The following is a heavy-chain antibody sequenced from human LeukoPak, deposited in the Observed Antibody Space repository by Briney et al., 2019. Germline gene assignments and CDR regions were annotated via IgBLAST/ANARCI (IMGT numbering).Heavy chain of an antibody. CDR1: GYTFTEYA. Sequence: ASVKVSCKVSGYTFTEYAISWVRQAPGQGLEWMGWINGFNANAKYAQNFQGRVTMTTDTSTSTAYMEVRSLRSDDTAVYYCARAEGYSYGYYWFDPWGQGTLVTVSS. V-gene: IGHV1-18*01. CDR3: ARAEGYSYGYYWFDP. CDR2: INGFNANA. J-gene: IGHJ5*02. D-gene: IGHD5-18*01.